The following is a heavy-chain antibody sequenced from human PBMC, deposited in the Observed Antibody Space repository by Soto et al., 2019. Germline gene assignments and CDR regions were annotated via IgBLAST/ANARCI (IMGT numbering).Heavy chain of an antibody. Sequence: SVKVSCKASGFTFTSSAVQWVRQARGQRLEWIGWIVVGSGNTNYAQKFQERVTITRDMSTSTAYMELSSLRSEDTAVYYCAADAAGIAARYYYYCGMDVWGQGTTVTVSS. CDR3: AADAAGIAARYYYYCGMDV. CDR2: IVVGSGNT. D-gene: IGHD6-6*01. CDR1: GFTFTSSA. J-gene: IGHJ6*02. V-gene: IGHV1-58*01.